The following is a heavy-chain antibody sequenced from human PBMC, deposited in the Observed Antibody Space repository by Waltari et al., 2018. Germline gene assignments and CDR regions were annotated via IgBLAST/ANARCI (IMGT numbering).Heavy chain of an antibody. Sequence: EVQLVESGGGLVQPGGSLRLSCAASGFTFSYYWMSWVRQPPGKGLEGVGNINQEGSGKYYGESWKGRFTISRDNAKNSLDRQMNSLRAEDTAVYYCARGGKMTGRFDYWGQGTLVTVSS. CDR1: GFTFSYYW. CDR3: ARGGKMTGRFDY. V-gene: IGHV3-7*01. D-gene: IGHD3-9*01. J-gene: IGHJ4*02. CDR2: INQEGSGK.